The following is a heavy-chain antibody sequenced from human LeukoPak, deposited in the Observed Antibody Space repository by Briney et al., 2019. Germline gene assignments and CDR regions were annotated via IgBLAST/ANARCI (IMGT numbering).Heavy chain of an antibody. Sequence: SETLSLTCSVSGGSISTYYWAWIRQPPGKGLEWIGYVYHRGSANYTPSLRSRVTISVDTSKNQLSLTLTSVTAADAAVYYCARGGDYYVSGSYLAYWGQGTLVTVSP. CDR2: VYHRGSA. J-gene: IGHJ4*02. D-gene: IGHD3-10*01. CDR1: GGSISTYY. CDR3: ARGGDYYVSGSYLAY. V-gene: IGHV4-59*13.